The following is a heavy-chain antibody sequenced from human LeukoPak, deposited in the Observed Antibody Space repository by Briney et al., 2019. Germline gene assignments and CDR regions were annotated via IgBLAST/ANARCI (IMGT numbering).Heavy chain of an antibody. V-gene: IGHV4-61*01. CDR1: GGSISSGSYY. J-gene: IGHJ4*02. Sequence: PSETLSLTCTVSGGSISSGSYYWSWIRQPPGKGLEWIGYIYYTGSTSYNPSLKSRVTMSLDASKNQFSLELNSVTPADTAVYYCARGIGWLQFYYFDYWGQGTLVTVSS. CDR2: IYYTGST. CDR3: ARGIGWLQFYYFDY. D-gene: IGHD5-24*01.